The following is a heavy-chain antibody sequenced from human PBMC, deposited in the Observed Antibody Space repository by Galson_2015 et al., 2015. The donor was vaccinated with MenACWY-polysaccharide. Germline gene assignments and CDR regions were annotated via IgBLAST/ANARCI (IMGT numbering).Heavy chain of an antibody. V-gene: IGHV3-30*18. CDR1: GFTFSSYG. D-gene: IGHD2-2*01. J-gene: IGHJ3*02. Sequence: SLRLSCAASGFTFSSYGMHWVRQAPGKGLEWVAVISYDGSNKYYADSVKGRFTISRDNSKNTLYLQMNSLRAEDTAVYYCAKDNIGCTSASCFAFDIWGQGTMVTVSS. CDR3: AKDNIGCTSASCFAFDI. CDR2: ISYDGSNK.